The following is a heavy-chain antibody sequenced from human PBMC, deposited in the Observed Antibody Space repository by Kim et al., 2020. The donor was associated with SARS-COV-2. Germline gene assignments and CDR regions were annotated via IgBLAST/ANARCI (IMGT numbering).Heavy chain of an antibody. CDR3: ARDPRRRWYYFDY. J-gene: IGHJ4*02. CDR1: GFTFSSYG. D-gene: IGHD6-13*01. V-gene: IGHV3-33*01. Sequence: GGSLRLSCAASGFTFSSYGMHWVRQAPGKGLEWVAVIWYDGSNKYYADSVKGRFTISRDNSKNTLYLQMNSLRAEDTAVYYCARDPRRRWYYFDYWGQGTLVTVSS. CDR2: IWYDGSNK.